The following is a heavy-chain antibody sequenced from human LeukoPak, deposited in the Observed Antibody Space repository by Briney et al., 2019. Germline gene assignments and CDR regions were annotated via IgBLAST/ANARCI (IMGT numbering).Heavy chain of an antibody. CDR3: ARDGISGWYGAYYYYMDV. CDR2: IYYSGST. J-gene: IGHJ6*03. D-gene: IGHD6-19*01. V-gene: IGHV4-39*07. Sequence: PSETLSLTCTVSGDSISSSSYYWGWIRQPPGKGLEWIGSIYYSGSTYYNPSLKSRVTISVDTSKNQFSLKLSSVTAADTAAYYCARDGISGWYGAYYYYMDVWGKETTVTVSS. CDR1: GDSISSSSYY.